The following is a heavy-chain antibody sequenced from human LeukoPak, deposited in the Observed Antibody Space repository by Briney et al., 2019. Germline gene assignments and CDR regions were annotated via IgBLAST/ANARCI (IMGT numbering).Heavy chain of an antibody. J-gene: IGHJ3*02. Sequence: ASVTVSFKASGYTFTGYYMHWVRQAPGQGLEWMGWINPNSGGTNYAQKFQGRVTVTRDPSISTAYMDLSRLRSDDTAVYYCARAGVWDYSDSSGYHNAAFDIWGQGTMVTVSS. V-gene: IGHV1-2*02. D-gene: IGHD3-22*01. CDR3: ARAGVWDYSDSSGYHNAAFDI. CDR1: GYTFTGYY. CDR2: INPNSGGT.